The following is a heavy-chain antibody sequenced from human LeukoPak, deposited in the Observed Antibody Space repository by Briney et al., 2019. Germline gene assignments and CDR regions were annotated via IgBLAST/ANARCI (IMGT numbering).Heavy chain of an antibody. V-gene: IGHV1-69*05. Sequence: SVKVSCKASGGTFSSYAINWVRQTPGQGLEWMGGIIPIFGTADYAQKLQGRVTITTDEFTNTAYMELSSLRSEDTAMYYCARTRDRQYYDSRGAFDIWGQGTMVTVSS. CDR3: ARTRDRQYYDSRGAFDI. D-gene: IGHD3-22*01. J-gene: IGHJ3*02. CDR2: IIPIFGTA. CDR1: GGTFSSYA.